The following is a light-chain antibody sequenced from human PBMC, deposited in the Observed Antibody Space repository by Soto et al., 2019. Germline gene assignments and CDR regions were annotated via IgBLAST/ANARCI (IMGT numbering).Light chain of an antibody. CDR1: QSVSSN. Sequence: IVMTQSPATLSVSPGGRATLSCRASQSVSSNLAWYQQKPGQAPRLLIYGASTRATGIPARFSGSGSGTEFTLTISSLQSEDFAVYYCQQRSNWPPKITFGQGTRPENK. J-gene: IGKJ5*01. CDR3: QQRSNWPPKIT. CDR2: GAS. V-gene: IGKV3-15*01.